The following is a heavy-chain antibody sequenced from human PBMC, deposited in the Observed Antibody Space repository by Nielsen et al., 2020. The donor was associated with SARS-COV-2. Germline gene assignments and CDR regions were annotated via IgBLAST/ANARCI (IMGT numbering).Heavy chain of an antibody. CDR1: GGSLSSYY. CDR3: ARVEGVYCSSTSCYRDYYYYYMDV. V-gene: IGHV4-59*01. CDR2: IYYSGST. J-gene: IGHJ6*03. Sequence: SETLSLTCSVSGGSLSSYYWSWIRQPPGKGLEWIGYIYYSGSTNYNPSLKSRVTISVDTSKNQFSLKLSSVTAADTAVYYCARVEGVYCSSTSCYRDYYYYYMDVWGKGTTVTVSS. D-gene: IGHD2-2*01.